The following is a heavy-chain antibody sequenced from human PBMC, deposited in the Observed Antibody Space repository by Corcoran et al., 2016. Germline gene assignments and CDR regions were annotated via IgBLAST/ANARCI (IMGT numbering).Heavy chain of an antibody. J-gene: IGHJ4*02. CDR1: GGFIGSYY. Sequence: QVQLQESGPGLVKPSVTLSLTCTVSGGFIGSYYWSWIRQPAGKGLEWIGRASTTGNTNYNPSLKRRVTMSVDTSKNQFSLELSSVTAADTAVYFCARDRNFAGAGQGLPFDFWGQGTLVPVSS. V-gene: IGHV4-4*07. CDR3: ARDRNFAGAGQGLPFDF. CDR2: ASTTGNT. D-gene: IGHD3-9*01.